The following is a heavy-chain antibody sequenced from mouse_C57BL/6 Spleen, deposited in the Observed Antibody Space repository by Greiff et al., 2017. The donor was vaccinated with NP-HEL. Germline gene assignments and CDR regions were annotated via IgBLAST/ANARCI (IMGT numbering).Heavy chain of an antibody. Sequence: QVQLQQSGAELVKPGASVKISCKASGYAFSSYWMNWVKQRPGKGLEWIGQIYPGDGDTNYNGKFKGKATLTADKSSSTAYMQLSSLTSEDSAVYFCARLDTTLGAMDYWGQGTSVTVSS. CDR1: GYAFSSYW. CDR2: IYPGDGDT. D-gene: IGHD2-3*01. V-gene: IGHV1-80*01. CDR3: ARLDTTLGAMDY. J-gene: IGHJ4*01.